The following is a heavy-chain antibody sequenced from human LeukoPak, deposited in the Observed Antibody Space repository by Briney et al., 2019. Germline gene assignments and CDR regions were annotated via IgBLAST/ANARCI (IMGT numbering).Heavy chain of an antibody. J-gene: IGHJ6*02. Sequence: ASVKVSCKASGYTFTRYALYWVRQAPGRGLEWMGWINTNAGNPTYAQGFTGRFVFSVDTSVSTAYLQISSLKAEDTGVYYCSRDIPNWATDVWGQGTTVTVSS. CDR1: GYTFTRYA. D-gene: IGHD1-1*01. V-gene: IGHV7-4-1*02. CDR2: INTNAGNP. CDR3: SRDIPNWATDV.